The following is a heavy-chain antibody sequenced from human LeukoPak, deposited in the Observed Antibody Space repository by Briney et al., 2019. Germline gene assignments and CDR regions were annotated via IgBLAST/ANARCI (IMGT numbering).Heavy chain of an antibody. CDR1: GFTFSSYL. D-gene: IGHD5-18*01. Sequence: GRSLRLSCAASGFTFSSYLMSWVRQAPGKRLEWVANIKQDGSEKYYVDSVKDRFTISRDNAKNSLYLQMNSLRAEDTAVYYCARDEGYSYGWDYFDYWGQGTLVTVSS. CDR2: IKQDGSEK. J-gene: IGHJ4*02. CDR3: ARDEGYSYGWDYFDY. V-gene: IGHV3-7*01.